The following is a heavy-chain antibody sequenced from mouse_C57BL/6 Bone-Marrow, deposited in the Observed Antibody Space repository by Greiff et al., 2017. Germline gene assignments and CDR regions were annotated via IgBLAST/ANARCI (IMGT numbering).Heavy chain of an antibody. CDR2: ISNGGGST. V-gene: IGHV5-12*01. CDR1: GFTFSDYY. Sequence: EVKLVESGGGLVQPGGSLKLSCAASGFTFSDYYMYWVRQTPEKRLEWVAYISNGGGSTYYPDTVKGRFTISRDNAKNTLYLQMSRLKAEDTAMYYRARQRKIGPYFAIGYWGQGTSVPVPS. J-gene: IGHJ4*01. CDR3: ARQRKIGPYFAIGY.